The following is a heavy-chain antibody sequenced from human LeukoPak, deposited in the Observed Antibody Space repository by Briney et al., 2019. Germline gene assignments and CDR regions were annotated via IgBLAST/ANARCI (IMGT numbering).Heavy chain of an antibody. CDR3: AKDLLEPYYFDY. CDR1: GFTFSSYA. V-gene: IGHV3-30*02. J-gene: IGHJ4*02. D-gene: IGHD1-1*01. CDR2: IRYDGSNK. Sequence: GGSLRLSCAASGFTFSSYAMSWVRQAPGKGLEWVAFIRYDGSNKYYADSVKGRFTISRDNSKNTLYLQMNSLRAEDTAVYYCAKDLLEPYYFDYWGQGTLVTVSS.